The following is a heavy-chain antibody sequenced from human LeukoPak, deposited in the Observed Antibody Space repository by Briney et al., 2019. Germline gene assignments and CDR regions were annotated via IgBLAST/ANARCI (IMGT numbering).Heavy chain of an antibody. D-gene: IGHD1-26*01. J-gene: IGHJ6*03. CDR1: GDSVSSNSAA. Sequence: SQTLSLTCAISGDSVSSNSAAWNWIRQSPSRGLEWLGRTYYRSKWYQEYAESVKSRITINPDTSKNQFPLQLNSVTPEDTAVYYCASGTYSSYYYYYMDVWDKGTTVTISS. CDR3: ASGTYSSYYYYYMDV. V-gene: IGHV6-1*01. CDR2: TYYRSKWYQ.